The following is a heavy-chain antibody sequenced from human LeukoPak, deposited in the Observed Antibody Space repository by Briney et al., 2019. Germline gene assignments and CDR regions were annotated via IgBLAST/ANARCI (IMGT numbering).Heavy chain of an antibody. CDR2: INPNSGGT. CDR1: GYTFTGYY. D-gene: IGHD2-15*01. V-gene: IGHV1-2*06. Sequence: ASVKVSCKAPGYTFTGYYMHWVRQAPGQGLEWMGRINPNSGGTNYAQKFQGRVTMTRDTSISTAYMELSRLRSDDTAVYYCARDWSRTVVVVAPPGYWGQGTLVTVSS. J-gene: IGHJ4*02. CDR3: ARDWSRTVVVVAPPGY.